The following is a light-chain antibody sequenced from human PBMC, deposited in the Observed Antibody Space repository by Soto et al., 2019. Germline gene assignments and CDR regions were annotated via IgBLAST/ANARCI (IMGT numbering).Light chain of an antibody. Sequence: QSVLTQPHSASGTPGPRVTICFSGSSSNIGGNTVSWYQQLPGTAPKLLIDTNNQRPSGVPDRVSGSKSDTSDSLAISALQYEDEAHYYCAAWDDSLNGHVFGTGTKLTVL. CDR1: SSNIGGNT. J-gene: IGLJ1*01. V-gene: IGLV1-44*01. CDR3: AAWDDSLNGHV. CDR2: TNN.